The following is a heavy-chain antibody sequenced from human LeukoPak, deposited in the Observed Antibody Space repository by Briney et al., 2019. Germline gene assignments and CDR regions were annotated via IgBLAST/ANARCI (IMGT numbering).Heavy chain of an antibody. J-gene: IGHJ4*02. CDR3: ARGYDFWSGYSTLDY. Sequence: GESLRLSCAASGFTFSDYYMSWIRQAPGKGLEWVSYISSSGSTIYYADSVKGRFTISRDNAKNSLYLQMNSLRAEDTAVYYCARGYDFWSGYSTLDYWGQGTLVTVSS. V-gene: IGHV3-11*04. CDR2: ISSSGSTI. D-gene: IGHD3-3*01. CDR1: GFTFSDYY.